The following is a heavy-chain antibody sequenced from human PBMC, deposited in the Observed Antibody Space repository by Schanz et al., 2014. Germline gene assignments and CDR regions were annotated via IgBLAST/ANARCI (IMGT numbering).Heavy chain of an antibody. J-gene: IGHJ4*02. CDR1: GGSINTYY. V-gene: IGHV4-59*08. D-gene: IGHD2-2*01. CDR3: ARGRVVPAAPEFDY. CDR2: VYSSGST. Sequence: QVQLQESGPGLVKPSETLSLTCTVSGGSINTYYWSWIRQPPGKGLEWIAYVYSSGSTNYNPSLRGRFPISLDLPKNRFPLGLSSVTAADTAVYYCARGRVVPAAPEFDYWGQGILVTVSS.